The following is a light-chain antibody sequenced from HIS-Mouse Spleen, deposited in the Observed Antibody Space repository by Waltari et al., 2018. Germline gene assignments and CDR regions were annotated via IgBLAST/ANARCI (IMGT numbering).Light chain of an antibody. CDR1: SSDVGGYNY. CDR2: DVS. Sequence: QSALTQPRSVSGSPGQSVTISCTGTSSDVGGYNYVSWYQQHPGKAPKLMIYDVSKRPSGVPDRFSGSKSGKTASLTISGLQAEDEADYYCCSYAGSYTFPYVFGTGTKVTVL. V-gene: IGLV2-11*01. CDR3: CSYAGSYTFPYV. J-gene: IGLJ1*01.